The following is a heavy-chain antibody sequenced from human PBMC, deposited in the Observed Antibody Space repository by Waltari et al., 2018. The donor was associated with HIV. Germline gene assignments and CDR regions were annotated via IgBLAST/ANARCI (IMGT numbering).Heavy chain of an antibody. D-gene: IGHD1-26*01. J-gene: IGHJ4*02. V-gene: IGHV3-72*01. CDR3: ARGGNPGKAFDY. CDR2: IKNKVNSYIK. Sequence: DVQLVESGGGLVQPVGSLRLSCAASVLTRSAHSMDWVRQAPGKGLEWVGRIKNKVNSYIKKYAASVKGRFTISRDDSKKSFYLQMNSLKTEDTAVYYCARGGNPGKAFDYWGQGTLVTVSS. CDR1: VLTRSAHS.